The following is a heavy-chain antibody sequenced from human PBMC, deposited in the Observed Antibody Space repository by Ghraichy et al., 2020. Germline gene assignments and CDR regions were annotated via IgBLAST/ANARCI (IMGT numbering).Heavy chain of an antibody. CDR1: GFGFSDYA. CDR2: ITGSGADT. V-gene: IGHV3-23*01. Sequence: GGSLRLSCVASGFGFSDYAMAWLRQAPGKRLEWFSAITGSGADTYTADSVIGRFTISRDNSRNTLFLQMNSLRVEDTAVYYCAKGTLPYCGGASCHPLDLWGRGTLVTVSS. J-gene: IGHJ2*01. D-gene: IGHD2-15*01. CDR3: AKGTLPYCGGASCHPLDL.